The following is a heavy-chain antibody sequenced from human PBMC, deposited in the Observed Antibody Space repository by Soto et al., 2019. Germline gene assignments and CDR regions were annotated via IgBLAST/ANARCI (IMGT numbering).Heavy chain of an antibody. V-gene: IGHV3-30*18. Sequence: GGSLRLSCAASGFTFSSYGMHWVRQAPGKGLEWVAVISYDGSNKYYADSVKGRFTISRDNSKNTLYLQMNSLRAEDTAVYYCAKDRAYYYDSSGYPTGLWGQGTLVTVSS. J-gene: IGHJ4*02. CDR3: AKDRAYYYDSSGYPTGL. CDR1: GFTFSSYG. CDR2: ISYDGSNK. D-gene: IGHD3-22*01.